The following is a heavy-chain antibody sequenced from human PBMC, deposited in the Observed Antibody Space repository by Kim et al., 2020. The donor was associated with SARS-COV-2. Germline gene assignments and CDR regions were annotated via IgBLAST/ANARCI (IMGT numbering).Heavy chain of an antibody. CDR2: T. CDR3: AREGGSVVTPDF. J-gene: IGHJ4*02. V-gene: IGHV4-30-2*05. Sequence: TFYNPSLHRRVSNSLDTAKNSFSLKLTSMTAADTAVYYCAREGGSVVTPDFWGQGTLVTVSS. D-gene: IGHD2-21*02.